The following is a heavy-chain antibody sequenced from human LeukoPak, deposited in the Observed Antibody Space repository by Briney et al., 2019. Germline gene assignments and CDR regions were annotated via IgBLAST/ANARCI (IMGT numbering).Heavy chain of an antibody. Sequence: ASVKVSCKASGYTFTSYGISWVRQAPDQGLEWMGCISAYNGNTKYAQKLQGRVTRTTDTSTSTAYMELRSLRSDDTAVYYCARDGNYDIRTNADYWGQGTLVTVSA. CDR1: GYTFTSYG. D-gene: IGHD3-9*01. CDR3: ARDGNYDIRTNADY. J-gene: IGHJ4*02. V-gene: IGHV1-18*01. CDR2: ISAYNGNT.